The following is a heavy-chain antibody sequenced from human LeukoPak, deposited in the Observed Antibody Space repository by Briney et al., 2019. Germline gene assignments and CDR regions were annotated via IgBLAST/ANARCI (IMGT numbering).Heavy chain of an antibody. D-gene: IGHD3-9*01. V-gene: IGHV4-39*07. CDR3: ATDKGHFDVDY. J-gene: IGHJ4*02. CDR2: IDHSGST. Sequence: SETLSLTCSVSDGSFSSGSYYWGWIRQPPGKGLEWIGSIDHSGSTYYNPSLKSRLTISLDTSKNQFSLKLTSVTAADTALYYCATDKGHFDVDYWGQGTLVTVSS. CDR1: DGSFSSGSYY.